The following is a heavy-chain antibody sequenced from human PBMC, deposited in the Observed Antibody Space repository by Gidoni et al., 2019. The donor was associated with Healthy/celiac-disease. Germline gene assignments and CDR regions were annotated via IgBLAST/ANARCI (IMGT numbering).Heavy chain of an antibody. CDR2: ISSSSSTI. Sequence: EVQLVESGGGLVQPGGSLRLSCAASGFTFSSYSMNWVRQAPGKGLEWVSYISSSSSTIYYADSVKGRFTISRDNAKNSLYLQMNSLRAEDTAVYYCARAPGGSGSYYTDYWGQGTLVTVSS. CDR3: ARAPGGSGSYYTDY. D-gene: IGHD3-10*01. J-gene: IGHJ4*02. V-gene: IGHV3-48*04. CDR1: GFTFSSYS.